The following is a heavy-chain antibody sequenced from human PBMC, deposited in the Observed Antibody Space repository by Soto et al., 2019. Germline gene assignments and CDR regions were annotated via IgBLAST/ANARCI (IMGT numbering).Heavy chain of an antibody. V-gene: IGHV1-69*13. J-gene: IGHJ4*02. CDR1: GGTFSSYA. D-gene: IGHD5-12*01. CDR3: ARGHGVEMATSPFDY. Sequence: RASVKVSCKASGGTFSSYAISWVRQAPGQGLEWMGVIIPIFGTANYAQKFQGRVTITADESTSTAYMELSSLRSEDTAVYYCARGHGVEMATSPFDYWGQGTLVTVSS. CDR2: IIPIFGTA.